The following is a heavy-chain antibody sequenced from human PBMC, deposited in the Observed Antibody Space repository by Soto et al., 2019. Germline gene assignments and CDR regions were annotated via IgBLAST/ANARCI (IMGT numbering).Heavy chain of an antibody. CDR2: IKRDGSEK. J-gene: IGHJ4*02. CDR1: GFTFSSYW. Sequence: LRLSCAASGFTFSSYWMSWVRQAPGKGLEWVANIKRDGSEKYYVDSVKGRFTISRDNAKNSLYLQMNSLRAEDTAVYYCARDFPDYYYGSGSYYNPFDYWGQGTLVTVSS. V-gene: IGHV3-7*03. D-gene: IGHD3-10*01. CDR3: ARDFPDYYYGSGSYYNPFDY.